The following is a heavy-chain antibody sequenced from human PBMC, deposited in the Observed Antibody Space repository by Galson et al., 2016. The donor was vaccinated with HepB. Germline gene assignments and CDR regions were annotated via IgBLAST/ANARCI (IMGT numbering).Heavy chain of an antibody. CDR2: IKNSNSDA. Sequence: SLRLSCAASGFTFSTYTLNWVRQAPGKGLEWVSSIKNSNSDAYYEDSVKGRFTISRDNAENSLYLQMDSLTAEDTAMYYCARARIAGLGTGAFDMWGQGAMVTVSS. CDR3: ARARIAGLGTGAFDM. D-gene: IGHD6-13*01. V-gene: IGHV3-21*01. J-gene: IGHJ3*02. CDR1: GFTFSTYT.